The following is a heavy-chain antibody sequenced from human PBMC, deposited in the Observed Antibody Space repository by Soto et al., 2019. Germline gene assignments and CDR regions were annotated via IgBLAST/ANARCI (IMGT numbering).Heavy chain of an antibody. CDR1: GFTSSGYW. CDR3: ARDYSNPRGRFDP. J-gene: IGHJ5*02. Sequence: GGSLRLSCAASGFTSSGYWMTWVRQAPGKGLEWVANINQDGSEKYYVDSVKGRFTISRDNAKDSLYLQMNILRAEDTAIYYSARDYSNPRGRFDPWGQGTLVT. V-gene: IGHV3-7*01. D-gene: IGHD4-4*01. CDR2: INQDGSEK.